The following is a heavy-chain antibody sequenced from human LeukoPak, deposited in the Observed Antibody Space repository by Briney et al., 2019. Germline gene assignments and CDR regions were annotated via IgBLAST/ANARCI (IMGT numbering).Heavy chain of an antibody. CDR2: INPSGGST. CDR1: GYTFNSYY. D-gene: IGHD3-10*01. CDR3: ASSEGVRGVIMSYFDY. V-gene: IGHV1-46*02. J-gene: IGHJ4*02. Sequence: ASVKVSCKASGYTFNSYYMHWVRQAPGQGLEWMGIINPSGGSTSYAQKFQGRVTMTRDTSTSTVYMELSSLRSEDTAVYYCASSEGVRGVIMSYFDYWGQGTLVTVSS.